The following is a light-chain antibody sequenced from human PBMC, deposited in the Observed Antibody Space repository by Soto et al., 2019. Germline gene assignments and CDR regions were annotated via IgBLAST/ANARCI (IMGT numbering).Light chain of an antibody. CDR2: EVS. V-gene: IGLV2-14*01. J-gene: IGLJ3*02. Sequence: QSALTQPASVSGSPGQSITISCTGTSSDVGSYNYVSWYQQHPGKAPKLIIYEVSNRPSGVSNRFSGSKSGNTASLTISGLQAQDEADFYCTSHTTASTWVFGGGTKVTVL. CDR1: SSDVGSYNY. CDR3: TSHTTASTWV.